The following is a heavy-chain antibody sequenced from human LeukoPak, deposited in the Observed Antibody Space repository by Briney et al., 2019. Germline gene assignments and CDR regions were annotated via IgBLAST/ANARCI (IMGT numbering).Heavy chain of an antibody. J-gene: IGHJ4*02. D-gene: IGHD1-1*01. V-gene: IGHV4-59*12. Sequence: SETLSLTCTVSGGSISPYYWNWGWHRPGAGLGWVGYIYYSGSTNYNPSLKSRVTISVDTSKNQFSLKLSSVTAADTAVYYCARESTSWGTHHFDYWGQGTLVTVSS. CDR2: IYYSGST. CDR3: ARESTSWGTHHFDY. CDR1: GGSISPYY.